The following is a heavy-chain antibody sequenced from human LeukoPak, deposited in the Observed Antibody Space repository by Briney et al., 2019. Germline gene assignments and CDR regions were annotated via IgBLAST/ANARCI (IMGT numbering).Heavy chain of an antibody. D-gene: IGHD3-10*01. J-gene: IGHJ5*02. CDR2: IYYSGST. Sequence: PSETLSLTCTFSGGSISSGDYYWRWIRQPPGKGLEWIGYIYYSGSTYYNPSLKSRVTISVDTSKNQFSLKLSSVTAADTAVYYCAREKDVDYYGSGSYYNWFDPWGQGTLVTVSS. CDR1: GGSISSGDYY. V-gene: IGHV4-30-4*08. CDR3: AREKDVDYYGSGSYYNWFDP.